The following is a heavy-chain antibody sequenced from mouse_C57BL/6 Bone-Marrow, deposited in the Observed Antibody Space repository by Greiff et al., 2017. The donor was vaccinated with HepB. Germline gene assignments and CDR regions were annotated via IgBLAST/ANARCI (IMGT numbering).Heavy chain of an antibody. CDR2: IDPENGDT. Sequence: VQLQQSGAELVRPGASVKLSCTASGFNIKDDYMHWVKQRPEQGLEWIGWIDPENGDTEYASKFQGKATIPADTSSNTAYLQLSSLTSEDTAVYYCTTLGAYAMDNWGQGTSVTVTS. J-gene: IGHJ4*01. CDR1: GFNIKDDY. CDR3: TTLGAYAMDN. V-gene: IGHV14-4*01.